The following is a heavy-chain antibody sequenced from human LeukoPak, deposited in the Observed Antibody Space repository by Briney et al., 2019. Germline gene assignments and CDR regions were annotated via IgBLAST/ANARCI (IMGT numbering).Heavy chain of an antibody. Sequence: GASVKVSCKASGYTFTSYDINWVRQATGQGLEWMGWMNPNSGNTGYAQKFQGRVTMTRNTSISTAYMELSSLRSEDTAVYYCASPTTVTGYYYGMDVWGQGTTVTVSS. D-gene: IGHD4-17*01. CDR3: ASPTTVTGYYYGMDV. J-gene: IGHJ6*02. CDR2: MNPNSGNT. CDR1: GYTFTSYD. V-gene: IGHV1-8*01.